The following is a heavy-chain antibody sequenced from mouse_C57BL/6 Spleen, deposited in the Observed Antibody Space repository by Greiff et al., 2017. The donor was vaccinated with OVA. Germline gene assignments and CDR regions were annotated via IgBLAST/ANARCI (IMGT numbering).Heavy chain of an antibody. CDR1: GFNIKDDY. CDR2: IDPENGDT. Sequence: VQLKESGAELVRPGASVKLSCTASGFNIKDDYMHWVKQRPEQGLEWIGWIDPENGDTEYASKFQGKATITADTSSNTAYLQLSSLTSEDTAVYYCTSTVGGGFAYWGQGTLVTVSA. J-gene: IGHJ3*01. V-gene: IGHV14-4*01. D-gene: IGHD1-1*01. CDR3: TSTVGGGFAY.